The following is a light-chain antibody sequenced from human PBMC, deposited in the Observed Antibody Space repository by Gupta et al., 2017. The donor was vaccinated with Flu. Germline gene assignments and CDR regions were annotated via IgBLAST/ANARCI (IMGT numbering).Light chain of an antibody. CDR2: DDD. CDR3: QVWDRNRGHFV. J-gene: IGLJ1*01. CDR1: NFEFKG. Sequence: SFVLTQSPSASVAPGQTARIPRGGKNFEFKGVHWYQQRPVQAPVFVVYDDDDRPSGIPERFSGSNSGTTATLTISGVEAEDEAYYYCQVWDRNRGHFVFGEGTKFSVL. V-gene: IGLV3-21*02.